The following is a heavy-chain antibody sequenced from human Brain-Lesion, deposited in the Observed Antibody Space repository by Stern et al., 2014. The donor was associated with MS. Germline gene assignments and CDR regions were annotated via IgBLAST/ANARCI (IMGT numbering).Heavy chain of an antibody. J-gene: IGHJ5*02. CDR3: ARGRSRVHPPLDP. CDR1: GYSITSAAFS. V-gene: IGHV4-30-4*07. D-gene: IGHD2-2*01. CDR2: MYYGGSP. Sequence: VQLVESGSGLVKPSQTLSLTCSVSGYSITSAAFSWTWLRQAPGQGLEWIGDMYYGGSPLYKPSHTSRANISDDPFKSKFSLRLNSVTAADTAVYYCARGRSRVHPPLDPWGQGTLVTVSS.